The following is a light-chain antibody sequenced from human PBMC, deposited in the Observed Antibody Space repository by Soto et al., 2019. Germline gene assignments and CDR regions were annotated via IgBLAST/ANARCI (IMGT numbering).Light chain of an antibody. CDR1: SSDVGAYDY. CDR2: EVS. CDR3: SSYTSSSPSV. Sequence: QSALTQPASVSGSPGQSITISCTGTSSDVGAYDYVSWYQQHPDKAPKLMIYEVSNRPSGVSNRFSGSKSVNTATLTISGIHVEDDDDYYCSSYTSSSPSVFGTGA. J-gene: IGLJ1*01. V-gene: IGLV2-14*03.